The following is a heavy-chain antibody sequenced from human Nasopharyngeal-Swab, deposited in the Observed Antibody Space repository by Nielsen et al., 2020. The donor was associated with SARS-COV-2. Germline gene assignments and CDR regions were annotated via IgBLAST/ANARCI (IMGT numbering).Heavy chain of an antibody. CDR2: INTNTGNP. Sequence: AAVKVSCTASGYTFTSYAMNWVRQAPGQGLEWMGWINTNTGNPTYAQGFTGRFVFSLDTSVSTAYLQISSLKAEDTAVYYCARGNIAIQYYYYGMDVWGQGTTVTVSS. CDR3: ARGNIAIQYYYYGMDV. V-gene: IGHV7-4-1*02. D-gene: IGHD2/OR15-2a*01. J-gene: IGHJ6*02. CDR1: GYTFTSYA.